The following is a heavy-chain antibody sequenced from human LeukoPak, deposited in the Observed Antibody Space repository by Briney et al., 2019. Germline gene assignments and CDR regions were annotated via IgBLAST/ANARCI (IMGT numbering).Heavy chain of an antibody. D-gene: IGHD5-12*01. V-gene: IGHV4-59*01. CDR3: ASGLYSGYDWHY. CDR1: GGSISSYY. CDR2: IYYSGST. Sequence: SETLSLTCTVSGGSISSYYWSWIRQPPGKGLEWIGYIYYSGSTNYNPSLKSRVTISVDTSKNQFSLKLSSVTAADTAVYYCASGLYSGYDWHYWGQGTLVTVSS. J-gene: IGHJ4*02.